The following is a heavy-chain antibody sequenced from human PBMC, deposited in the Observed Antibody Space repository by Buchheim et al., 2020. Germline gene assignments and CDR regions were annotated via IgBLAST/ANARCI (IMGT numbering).Heavy chain of an antibody. CDR2: IYWAEDK. CDR3: AHMGLSAGYSSGWDGGYFDA. V-gene: IGHV2-5*02. J-gene: IGHJ4*02. D-gene: IGHD6-19*01. Sequence: QITLKESGPTLVKSTQTLTLTCTFSGFSLSTGGVGVGWIRQSPGKALELLALIYWAEDKRYSPSLRSRLTIIKDTSKNQVVLIMTNMDPVDTATYYCAHMGLSAGYSSGWDGGYFDAWGQGTL. CDR1: GFSLSTGGVG.